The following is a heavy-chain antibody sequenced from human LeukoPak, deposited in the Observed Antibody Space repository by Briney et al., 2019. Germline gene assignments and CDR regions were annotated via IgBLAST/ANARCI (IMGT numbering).Heavy chain of an antibody. CDR2: IYTSGST. J-gene: IGHJ5*02. CDR3: ARDRKVNWFDP. Sequence: SETLSLTCTVCGGSISSGSYYWSWIRQPAGKGLEWIGRIYTSGSTNYNPSLKSRVTISVDTSKNQFSLKLSSVTAADTAVYYCARDRKVNWFDPWGQGTLVTVSA. V-gene: IGHV4-61*02. CDR1: GGSISSGSYY.